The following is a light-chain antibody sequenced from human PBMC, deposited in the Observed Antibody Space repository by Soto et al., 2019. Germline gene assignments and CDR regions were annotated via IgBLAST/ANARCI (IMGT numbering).Light chain of an antibody. Sequence: DLQLTQSPSFLSASVGDRVTITCRASQDTSSYFAWYQQKPGKAPNLLIYAASTLQSGVPSRFSGTGSGTEFTLTISSLQPEDFATYYCQQLSSYPLTFGGGTKVEIK. CDR2: AAS. V-gene: IGKV1-9*01. CDR3: QQLSSYPLT. CDR1: QDTSSY. J-gene: IGKJ4*01.